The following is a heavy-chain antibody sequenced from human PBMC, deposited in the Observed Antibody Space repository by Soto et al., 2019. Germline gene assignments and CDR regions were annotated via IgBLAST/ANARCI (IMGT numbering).Heavy chain of an antibody. V-gene: IGHV1-18*01. Sequence: GASVKVSCKASGYTFTSYGISWVRQAPGQGLEWMGWISAYNGNTNYAQKLQGRVTMTTDTSTSTAYMELRSLRSDDTAVYYCARGGNKYSSSWYWFDPWGQGTLVTVSS. CDR1: GYTFTSYG. CDR3: ARGGNKYSSSWYWFDP. D-gene: IGHD6-13*01. J-gene: IGHJ5*02. CDR2: ISAYNGNT.